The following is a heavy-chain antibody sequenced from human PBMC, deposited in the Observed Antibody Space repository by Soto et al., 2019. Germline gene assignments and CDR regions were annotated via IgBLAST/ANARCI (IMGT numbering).Heavy chain of an antibody. J-gene: IGHJ4*02. CDR3: ARDSESCSGGSCYPNYFDY. Sequence: ASVKVSCKASGYTFTGYYMHWVRQAPGQGLEWMGWINPNSGGTNYAQKFQGRVTMTRDTSISTAYMELSRLRSDDTAVYYCARDSESCSGGSCYPNYFDYWGQGTLVPVSP. V-gene: IGHV1-2*02. CDR2: INPNSGGT. CDR1: GYTFTGYY. D-gene: IGHD2-15*01.